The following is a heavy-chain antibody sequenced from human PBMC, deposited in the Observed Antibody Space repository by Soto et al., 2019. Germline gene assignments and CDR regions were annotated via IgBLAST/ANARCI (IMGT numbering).Heavy chain of an antibody. CDR1: GFTFSSYA. D-gene: IGHD6-13*01. V-gene: IGHV3-23*01. Sequence: PGGSLRLSCAASGFTFSSYAMSWVRQAPGKGLEWVSAISGSGGSTYYADSVKGRFTISRDNSKNTLYLQMNSLRAEDTAVYYCAKLGAAAGTRALDYWGQGTLVTVSS. CDR3: AKLGAAAGTRALDY. J-gene: IGHJ4*02. CDR2: ISGSGGST.